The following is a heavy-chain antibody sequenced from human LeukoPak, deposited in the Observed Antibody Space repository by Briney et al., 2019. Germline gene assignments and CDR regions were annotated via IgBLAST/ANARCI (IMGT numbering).Heavy chain of an antibody. CDR2: ISSSTSYI. CDR3: ASLGVTMVRGDRWYFDY. V-gene: IGHV3-21*01. D-gene: IGHD3-10*01. J-gene: IGHJ4*02. Sequence: GGSLRLSCAASGFTFSSYTMNWVRQTPGKGLEWVSSISSSTSYIYYADSVKGRFTISRDNAKNPLYLQMNSLRAEDTAVYYCASLGVTMVRGDRWYFDYWGQGTLVTVSS. CDR1: GFTFSSYT.